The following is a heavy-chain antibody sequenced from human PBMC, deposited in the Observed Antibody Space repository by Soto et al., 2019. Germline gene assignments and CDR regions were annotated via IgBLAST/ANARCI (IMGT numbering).Heavy chain of an antibody. CDR3: AKGEGRQWLVRPFDY. CDR2: ISGSGGST. D-gene: IGHD6-19*01. J-gene: IGHJ4*02. CDR1: GFTFSSYA. Sequence: EVQLLESGGGLVQPGGSLRLSCAASGFTFSSYAMSWVRQAPGKGLEWVSAISGSGGSTYYADSVKGRFTISRDNSKNSLYLQMNSLRAEDTAVYYCAKGEGRQWLVRPFDYGGQGTLVTVSS. V-gene: IGHV3-23*01.